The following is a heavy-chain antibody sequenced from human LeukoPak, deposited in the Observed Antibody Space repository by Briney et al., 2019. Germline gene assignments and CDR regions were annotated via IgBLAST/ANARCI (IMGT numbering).Heavy chain of an antibody. CDR1: GGSISSSSYY. D-gene: IGHD1-26*01. CDR2: ISASGST. J-gene: IGHJ4*02. V-gene: IGHV4-61*02. CDR3: AVGPWESDY. Sequence: PSETLSLTCTVSGGSISSSSYYWGCVRQPAGKGLEWIVRISASGSTNYNPSLKSRVTMSVDRSKTQFSLRLSSVTAADSAVYYCAVGPWESDYWGQGTLVTVPS.